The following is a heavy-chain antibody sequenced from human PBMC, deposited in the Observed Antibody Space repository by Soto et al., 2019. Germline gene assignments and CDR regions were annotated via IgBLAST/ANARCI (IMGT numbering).Heavy chain of an antibody. D-gene: IGHD2-21*01. CDR1: GFTVVNHA. V-gene: IGHV3-23*01. J-gene: IGHJ4*02. Sequence: GGSLRLSWTASGFTVVNHALSWVRQPPGKGLEWVSTTSGGGDHPNLADSVKGRFTVSRDNSQKTLFLQMNSLTVEDSALYYCAKSDCGAADCRLLDYCGPGTQVTVSS. CDR2: TSGGGDHP. CDR3: AKSDCGAADCRLLDY.